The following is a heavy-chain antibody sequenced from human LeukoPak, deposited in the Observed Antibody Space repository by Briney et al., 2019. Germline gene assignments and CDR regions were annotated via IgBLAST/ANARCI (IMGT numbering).Heavy chain of an antibody. J-gene: IGHJ4*02. CDR3: ARMGYYYDSSGYLDY. CDR2: IYSGGST. D-gene: IGHD3-22*01. Sequence: SGGSLRLSCAASGFTFSSYSMNWVRQAPGKGLEWVSVIYSGGSTYYADSVKGRFTISRDNSKNTLYLQMNSLRAEDTAVYYCARMGYYYDSSGYLDYWGQGTLVTVSS. CDR1: GFTFSSYS. V-gene: IGHV3-53*01.